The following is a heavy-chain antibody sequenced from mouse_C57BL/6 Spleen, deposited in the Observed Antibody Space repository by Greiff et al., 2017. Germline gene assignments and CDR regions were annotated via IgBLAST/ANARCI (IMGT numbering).Heavy chain of an antibody. CDR3: ARGPYYDYPWFAY. J-gene: IGHJ3*01. CDR1: GYTFTDYN. Sequence: VQLQQSGPELVKPGASVKMSCKASGYTFTDYNMHWVKQSHGKSLEWIGYINPNNGGTSYNQKFKGKATLTVNKSSSTAYMELRSLTSEDSAVYYCARGPYYDYPWFAYWGQGTLVTVSA. D-gene: IGHD2-4*01. V-gene: IGHV1-22*01. CDR2: INPNNGGT.